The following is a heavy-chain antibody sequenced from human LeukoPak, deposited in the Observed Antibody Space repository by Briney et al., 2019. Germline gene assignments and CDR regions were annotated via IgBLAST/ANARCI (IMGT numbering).Heavy chain of an antibody. Sequence: SETLSLTCIVSGGSITSYFWSWIRQPAGKGLEWIGQIHTSESTNYNPSLKSRVDMSVDTSKNQFSLELSSVTAADTAVYYCAGRAQTTGWSFDYWGQGALVTVSS. CDR2: IHTSEST. D-gene: IGHD6-19*01. CDR1: GGSITSYF. V-gene: IGHV4-4*07. J-gene: IGHJ4*02. CDR3: AGRAQTTGWSFDY.